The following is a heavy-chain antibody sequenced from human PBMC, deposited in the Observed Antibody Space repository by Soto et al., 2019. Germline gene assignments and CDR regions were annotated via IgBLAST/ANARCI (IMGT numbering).Heavy chain of an antibody. CDR1: GYTFTSYY. D-gene: IGHD4-17*01. J-gene: IGHJ3*02. CDR2: INPSGGST. CDR3: ARARSTVVTDPLQAFDI. Sequence: ASVKVSCKASGYTFTSYYMHWVRQAPGQGLEWMGIINPSGGSTSYAQKFQGRVTMTRDTSTSTVYMELSSLRSEDTAVYYCARARSTVVTDPLQAFDIWGQGTMVTVSS. V-gene: IGHV1-46*01.